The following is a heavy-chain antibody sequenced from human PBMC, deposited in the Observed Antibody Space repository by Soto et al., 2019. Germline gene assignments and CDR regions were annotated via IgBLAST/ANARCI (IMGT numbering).Heavy chain of an antibody. Sequence: QVQLVQSGAEVKKPWASVKVSCKASGYTFTSYYMHWVRQAPGQGLEWMGIINPSGGSTSYAPKFQGRVTMTRDTSTSTVYMELSRLRSEDTAVYYCARDGFRDTAMVSWFDPWGQGTLVTVSS. D-gene: IGHD5-18*01. J-gene: IGHJ5*02. CDR1: GYTFTSYY. V-gene: IGHV1-46*01. CDR3: ARDGFRDTAMVSWFDP. CDR2: INPSGGST.